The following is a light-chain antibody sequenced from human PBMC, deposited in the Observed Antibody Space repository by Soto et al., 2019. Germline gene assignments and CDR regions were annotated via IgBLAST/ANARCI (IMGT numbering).Light chain of an antibody. CDR3: QQYGSSPRT. CDR2: GAS. J-gene: IGKJ1*01. V-gene: IGKV3-20*01. CDR1: QSVSNNY. Sequence: EVVLPQSQATLSVSPGERATLSFRASQSVSNNYLAWFQQKPGQAPRLLIYGASSRASGIPDRFSGNGSGTDFTLTISRLEPEDFAVYYCQQYGSSPRTFGQGTKVDIK.